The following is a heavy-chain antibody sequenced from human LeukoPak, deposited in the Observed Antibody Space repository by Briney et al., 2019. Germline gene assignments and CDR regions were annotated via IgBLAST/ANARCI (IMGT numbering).Heavy chain of an antibody. Sequence: PSETLSLTCTVSGGSISSYYWSWIRQPPGKGLEWIGYIYYSGSTNYNPSLKSRVTISVDTSKNQFSLKLSSVTAADTAVYYCARSTVTTNDYWGQGTLVTVSS. D-gene: IGHD4-17*01. CDR1: GGSISSYY. CDR3: ARSTVTTNDY. V-gene: IGHV4-59*08. J-gene: IGHJ4*02. CDR2: IYYSGST.